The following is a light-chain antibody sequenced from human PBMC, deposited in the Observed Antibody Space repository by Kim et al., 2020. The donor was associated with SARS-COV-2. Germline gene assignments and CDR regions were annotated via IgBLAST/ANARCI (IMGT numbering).Light chain of an antibody. CDR1: RSVSSY. J-gene: IGKJ5*01. Sequence: LAPGERATLSCRASRSVSSYLAWYQHKPGQAPRLLIYDASNRASGIPARFSGSGSGTDFTLTISSLEPGDFAVYYCQQRSDWPITFGQGTRLEIK. CDR3: QQRSDWPIT. CDR2: DAS. V-gene: IGKV3-11*01.